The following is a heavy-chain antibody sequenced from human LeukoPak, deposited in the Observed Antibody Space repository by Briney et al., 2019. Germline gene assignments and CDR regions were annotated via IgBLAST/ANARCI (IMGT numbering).Heavy chain of an antibody. Sequence: PGGSLRLSCAASGFTFSSYSMSWVRQPPGKGLEWVSAISGSGGSTYYADSVKGRFTISRDNSKNTLHLQMNILRAEDTAVYYCAKVRVPAAGFDYWGQGTLVTVSS. CDR1: GFTFSSYS. D-gene: IGHD2-2*01. V-gene: IGHV3-23*01. CDR3: AKVRVPAAGFDY. J-gene: IGHJ4*02. CDR2: ISGSGGST.